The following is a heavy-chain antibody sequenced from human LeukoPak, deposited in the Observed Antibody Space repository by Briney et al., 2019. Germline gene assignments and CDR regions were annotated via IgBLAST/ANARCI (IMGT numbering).Heavy chain of an antibody. CDR2: ISGGGGST. CDR3: ATSSIALAGTVDY. V-gene: IGHV3-23*01. CDR1: GFTFSSYA. J-gene: IGHJ4*02. D-gene: IGHD6-19*01. Sequence: GGSLRLSCAASGFTFSSYAMTWVRQAPGKGLEWVSAISGGGGSTYYADSVKGRFTVSRDNAKSSLFLQMNSLRDEDTAVYYCATSSIALAGTVDYWGQGTLVTVSS.